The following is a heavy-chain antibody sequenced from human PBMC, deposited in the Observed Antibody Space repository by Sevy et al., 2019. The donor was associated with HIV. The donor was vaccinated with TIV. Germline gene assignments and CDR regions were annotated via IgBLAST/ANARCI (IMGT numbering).Heavy chain of an antibody. CDR3: ATHAGIAAAGRVFDY. CDR1: GFTFSDHY. CDR2: IRNKADSYTT. J-gene: IGHJ4*02. V-gene: IGHV3-72*01. Sequence: GGSLRLSCAASGFTFSDHYMEWVRQAPGKGLEWVGRIRNKADSYTTEYAASVKGRLTISRDDSKNSLYLLMNSLKTEDTAVYDCATHAGIAAAGRVFDYWGQGTLVTVSS. D-gene: IGHD6-13*01.